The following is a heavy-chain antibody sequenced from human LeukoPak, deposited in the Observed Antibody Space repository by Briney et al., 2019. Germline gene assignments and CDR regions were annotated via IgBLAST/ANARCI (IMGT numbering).Heavy chain of an antibody. Sequence: ASVQGSCKASGYTFTRYGISWVRQAPGQGLEWMGWISAYNGNTNYAQKLQGRVTMTTDTSTSTAYMELRSLRSDDTAVYYCARDLRGYYYDEDIWGQGTMVTVSS. D-gene: IGHD3-22*01. V-gene: IGHV1-18*01. CDR1: GYTFTRYG. J-gene: IGHJ3*02. CDR3: ARDLRGYYYDEDI. CDR2: ISAYNGNT.